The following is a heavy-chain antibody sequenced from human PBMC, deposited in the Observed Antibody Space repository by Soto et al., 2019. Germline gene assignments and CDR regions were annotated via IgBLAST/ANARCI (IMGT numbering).Heavy chain of an antibody. CDR3: ARHVYSGYDSQYYFDY. Sequence: PSETLSLTCTVSGGSISSYYWSWIRQPPGKGLEWIGYIYYSGSTNYNPSLKSRVTISVDTSKNQFSLKLSSVTAADTAVYYCARHVYSGYDSQYYFDYWGPGTLVTVSS. V-gene: IGHV4-59*08. CDR2: IYYSGST. D-gene: IGHD5-12*01. J-gene: IGHJ4*02. CDR1: GGSISSYY.